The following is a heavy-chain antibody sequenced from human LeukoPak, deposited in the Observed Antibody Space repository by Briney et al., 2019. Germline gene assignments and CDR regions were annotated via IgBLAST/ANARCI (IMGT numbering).Heavy chain of an antibody. CDR3: ARALNIQWLDTVFDY. V-gene: IGHV3-11*04. D-gene: IGHD6-19*01. Sequence: LSLTCTVSGGSISSGSYYWGWIRQPPGKGLEWVSYISSSGSTIYYADSVKGRFTISRDNAKNSLYLQMNSLRAEDTAVYYCARALNIQWLDTVFDYWGQGTLVTVSS. J-gene: IGHJ4*02. CDR1: GGSISSGSYY. CDR2: ISSSGSTI.